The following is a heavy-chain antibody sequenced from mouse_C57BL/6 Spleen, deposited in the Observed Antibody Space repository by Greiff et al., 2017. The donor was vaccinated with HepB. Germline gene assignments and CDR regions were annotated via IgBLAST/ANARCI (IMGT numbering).Heavy chain of an antibody. CDR3: TTPTVVAGDAMDY. D-gene: IGHD1-1*01. CDR2: IDPEDGDT. J-gene: IGHJ4*01. CDR1: GFNIKDYY. Sequence: VQLQQSGAELVRPGASVKLSCTASGFNIKDYYMHWVKQRPEQGLEWIGRIDPEDGDTEYASKFQGKATMTADTSSNTAYLQLSSLTSEDTAVYYCTTPTVVAGDAMDYWGQGTSVTVSS. V-gene: IGHV14-1*01.